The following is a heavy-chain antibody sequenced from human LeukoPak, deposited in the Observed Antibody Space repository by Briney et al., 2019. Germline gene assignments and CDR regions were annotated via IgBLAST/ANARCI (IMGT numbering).Heavy chain of an antibody. CDR3: ARSYDSSGYYPSQFDY. CDR2: ISSSSYI. Sequence: GGSLRLSCAASGFTFSSYSMNWVRQAPGKGLEWVSSISSSSYIYYADSVKGRFTISRDNAKNSLYLQMNSLRAEDTAVYYCARSYDSSGYYPSQFDYWGQGTLVTVSS. CDR1: GFTFSSYS. V-gene: IGHV3-21*01. D-gene: IGHD3-22*01. J-gene: IGHJ4*02.